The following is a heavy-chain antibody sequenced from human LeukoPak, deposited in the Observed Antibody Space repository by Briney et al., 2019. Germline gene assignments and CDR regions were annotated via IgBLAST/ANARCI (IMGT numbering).Heavy chain of an antibody. CDR3: ARVHTVTKVDY. V-gene: IGHV1-46*01. D-gene: IGHD4-17*01. CDR2: INPSGGST. CDR1: GYTFTSYY. J-gene: IGHJ4*02. Sequence: ASVKVSCKASGYTFTSYYMHCVRQAPGQGLEWMGIINPSGGSTSYAQKFQGRVTMTRDTSTSTVYMELSSLRSEDTAVYYCARVHTVTKVDYWGQGTLVTVSS.